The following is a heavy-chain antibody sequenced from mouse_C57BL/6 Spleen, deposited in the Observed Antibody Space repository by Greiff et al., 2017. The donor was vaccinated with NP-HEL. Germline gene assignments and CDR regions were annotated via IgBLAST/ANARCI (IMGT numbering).Heavy chain of an antibody. CDR2: IDPSDSET. Sequence: QVQLQQPGAELVRPGSSVKLSCKASGYTFTSYWMHWVKQRPIQGLEWIGNIDPSDSETHYNQKFKDKATLTVDKSSSTAYMQLSSLTSEDSAVYYCARGYYYGSKEDYFDYWGQGTTLTVSS. V-gene: IGHV1-52*01. J-gene: IGHJ2*01. CDR3: ARGYYYGSKEDYFDY. CDR1: GYTFTSYW. D-gene: IGHD1-1*01.